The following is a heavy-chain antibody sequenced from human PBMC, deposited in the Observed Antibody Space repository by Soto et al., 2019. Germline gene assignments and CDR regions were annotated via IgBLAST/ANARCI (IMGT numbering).Heavy chain of an antibody. CDR2: MYHSGST. CDR3: ARVPGP. CDR1: GGSISSGGYS. D-gene: IGHD7-27*01. J-gene: IGHJ5*02. Sequence: PSETLSLTCAVSGGSISSGGYSWSWIRQPPGKGLEWIGYMYHSGSTYYNPSLKSRVTISIDRSKNQFSLKLSSVTAADTAVYYCARVPGPWGQGTLVTV. V-gene: IGHV4-30-2*01.